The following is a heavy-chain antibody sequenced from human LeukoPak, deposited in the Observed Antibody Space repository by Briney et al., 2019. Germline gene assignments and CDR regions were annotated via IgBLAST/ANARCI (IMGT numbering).Heavy chain of an antibody. CDR1: GGSFSGYY. CDR3: ARDERSGIND. CDR2: INHSGST. Sequence: SETLSLTCAVYGGSFSGYYWSWIRQPLGKGLEWIGEINHSGSTNYNPSLKSRVTISVDTSKNQFSLKLSSVTVADTAVYYCARDERSGINDWGQGTLVTVSS. J-gene: IGHJ4*02. D-gene: IGHD3-10*01. V-gene: IGHV4-34*01.